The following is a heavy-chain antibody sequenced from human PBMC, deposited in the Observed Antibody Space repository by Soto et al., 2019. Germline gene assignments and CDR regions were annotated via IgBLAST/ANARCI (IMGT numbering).Heavy chain of an antibody. V-gene: IGHV3-30*18. J-gene: IGHJ4*02. Sequence: GGSLRLSCAASGFTFSSYGMHWVRQAPGKGLEWVAVISYDGSNKYYADSVKGRFTISRDNSKNTLYLQMNSLRAEGTAVYYCAKDLGSSWYLDYWGQGTLVTVSS. CDR1: GFTFSSYG. D-gene: IGHD6-13*01. CDR2: ISYDGSNK. CDR3: AKDLGSSWYLDY.